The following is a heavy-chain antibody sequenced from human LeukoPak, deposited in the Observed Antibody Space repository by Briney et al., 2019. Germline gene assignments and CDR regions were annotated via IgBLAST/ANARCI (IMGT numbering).Heavy chain of an antibody. CDR2: INSDGSTT. Sequence: GGSLRLSCAASGFTFSSYWMHWVRQAPGKGLLWVSRINSDGSTTNYADSGKGRFTISRDNAKNTLFLQMNSLRAEDTAVYYCAARYCSNGVCHFYWGQGTLVTVSS. J-gene: IGHJ4*02. D-gene: IGHD2-8*01. CDR3: AARYCSNGVCHFY. CDR1: GFTFSSYW. V-gene: IGHV3-74*01.